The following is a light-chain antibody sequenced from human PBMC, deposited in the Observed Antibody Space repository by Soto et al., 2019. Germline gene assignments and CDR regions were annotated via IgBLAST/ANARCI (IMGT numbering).Light chain of an antibody. CDR2: DAS. CDR3: QQYNSYLT. Sequence: DIQMTQSPSTLSASVGDRVTITCRASQSISSWLAWYQQKPGKAPKFLIYDASSLESGFSSRFRRRGSRTEFSLPISSLQPDDFATFYCQQYNSYLTFGGGTKVAIK. V-gene: IGKV1-5*01. J-gene: IGKJ4*01. CDR1: QSISSW.